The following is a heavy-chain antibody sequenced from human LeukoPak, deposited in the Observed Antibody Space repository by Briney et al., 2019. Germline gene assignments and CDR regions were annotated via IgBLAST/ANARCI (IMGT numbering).Heavy chain of an antibody. CDR1: GGTFSSYA. J-gene: IGHJ4*02. V-gene: IGHV1-69*06. CDR2: IIPILGTA. Sequence: SVKVSCKASGGTFSSYAISWVRQAPGQGLEWMGGIIPILGTANYAQKFQGRVTITADRSTSTAYMELSSLRSEDTSVYYCARDSLPPAYCGGDCPMFDYWGQGTLVTVSS. CDR3: ARDSLPPAYCGGDCPMFDY. D-gene: IGHD2-21*02.